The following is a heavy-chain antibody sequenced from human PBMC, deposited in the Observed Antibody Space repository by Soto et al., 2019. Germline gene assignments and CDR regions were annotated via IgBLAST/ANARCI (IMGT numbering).Heavy chain of an antibody. D-gene: IGHD3-16*01. CDR2: IIPFFGTA. V-gene: IGHV1-69*13. CDR3: ARSAPMDAGDKYYYDF. Sequence: PVKVSCKASGGTFSTFGISWVRQAPGQGLEWMGGIIPFFGTAKYSQKFEDRISITADESTNTVYMDLRSLTSEDTAIYYCARSAPMDAGDKYYYDFWGQGALVTVSS. CDR1: GGTFSTFG. J-gene: IGHJ4*02.